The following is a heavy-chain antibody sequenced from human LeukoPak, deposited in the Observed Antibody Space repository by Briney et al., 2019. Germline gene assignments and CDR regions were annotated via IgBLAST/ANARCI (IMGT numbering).Heavy chain of an antibody. V-gene: IGHV1-69*04. CDR3: ARDLREDSLRWSDLGYYYYYGMDV. D-gene: IGHD2-15*01. CDR2: IIPILGIA. J-gene: IGHJ6*02. CDR1: GGTFSSYA. Sequence: SVKVSCKASGGTFSSYAISWVRQAPGQGLAWMGRIIPILGIANYAQKFQGRVTITADKSTSTAYMELSSLRSEDTAVYYCARDLREDSLRWSDLGYYYYYGMDVWGQGTTVTVSS.